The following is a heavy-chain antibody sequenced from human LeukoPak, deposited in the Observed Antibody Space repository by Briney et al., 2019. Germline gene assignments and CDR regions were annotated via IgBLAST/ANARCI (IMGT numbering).Heavy chain of an antibody. CDR1: GFTFSGFA. CDR3: ARLNTAMGQGNDY. J-gene: IGHJ4*02. Sequence: GGSLRLSCAASGFTFSGFAMSWIRQAPGKGLEWVSGINWNGGSTGYADSVKGRFTISRDNAKNSLYLQMNSLRAEDTALYYCARLNTAMGQGNDYWGQGTLVTVSS. CDR2: INWNGGST. D-gene: IGHD5-18*01. V-gene: IGHV3-20*04.